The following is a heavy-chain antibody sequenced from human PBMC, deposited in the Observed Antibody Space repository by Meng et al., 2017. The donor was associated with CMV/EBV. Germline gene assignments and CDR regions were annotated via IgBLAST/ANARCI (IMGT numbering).Heavy chain of an antibody. CDR3: AREFRNGSYLRHWYFDL. CDR2: LTCNSGSI. Sequence: GGSLRLSCAASGFIFDDYGMHWVRQAPGKGLEWVSGLTCNSGSIGYADSVKGRFTISRDNAKNSLYLQMNSLRAEDTAVYYCAREFRNGSYLRHWYFDLWGRGTLVTVSS. J-gene: IGHJ2*01. D-gene: IGHD1-26*01. CDR1: GFIFDDYG. V-gene: IGHV3-9*01.